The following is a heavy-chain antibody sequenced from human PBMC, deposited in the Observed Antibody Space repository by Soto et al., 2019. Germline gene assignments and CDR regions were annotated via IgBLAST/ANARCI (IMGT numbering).Heavy chain of an antibody. Sequence: EVQLVQSGAEVKKPGESLKISCKGSGYSFTSYWIGWVRQMPGKGLEWMGIIYPGDSDTRYSPSFQGQVTISADKSISTAYLQWSSLKASDTAMYYCARRGLQLERLSDPDYYYYGMDVWGQGTTVTVSS. D-gene: IGHD1-1*01. CDR2: IYPGDSDT. J-gene: IGHJ6*02. CDR3: ARRGLQLERLSDPDYYYYGMDV. CDR1: GYSFTSYW. V-gene: IGHV5-51*01.